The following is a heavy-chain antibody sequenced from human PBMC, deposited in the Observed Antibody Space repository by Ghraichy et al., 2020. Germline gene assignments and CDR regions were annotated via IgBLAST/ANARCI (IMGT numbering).Heavy chain of an antibody. J-gene: IGHJ3*02. CDR2: IYYSGST. CDR1: GGSISSGGYS. D-gene: IGHD6-6*01. V-gene: IGHV4-30-4*07. CDR3: ATGGRSIAARLEAFDI. Sequence: SETLSLTCAVSGGSISSGGYSWSWIRQPPGKGLEWIGYIYYSGSTYYNPSLKSRVTISVDTSKNQFSLKLSSVTAADTAVYYCATGGRSIAARLEAFDIWGQGTMVTVSS.